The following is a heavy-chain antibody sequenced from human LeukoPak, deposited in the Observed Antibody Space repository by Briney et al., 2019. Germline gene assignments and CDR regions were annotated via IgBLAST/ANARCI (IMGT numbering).Heavy chain of an antibody. CDR1: GGSISSSNW. J-gene: IGHJ5*02. CDR3: ARGRGITSCYGFLCPHNWFDP. V-gene: IGHV4-4*02. CDR2: IYHSGST. Sequence: PSETLSLTCAVSGGSISSSNWWSWVRQPPGKGLEWIGEIYHSGSTNYNPSLKSRVTISVDTSKNQFSLKLSSVTAADTAVYYCARGRGITSCYGFLCPHNWFDPWGQGTLVTVSS. D-gene: IGHD2-2*01.